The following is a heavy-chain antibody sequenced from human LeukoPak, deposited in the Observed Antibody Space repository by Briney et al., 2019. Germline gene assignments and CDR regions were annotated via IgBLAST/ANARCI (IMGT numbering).Heavy chain of an antibody. Sequence: PSETLSLTCTVSGGSISSYYWSWIRQPPGKGLEWIGYIYYSGSTNYNPSLKSRVTISVDTSKNQFSLKLGSVTAADTAVYYCARNPTQWFGELSAYFDYWGQGTLVTVSS. D-gene: IGHD3-10*01. J-gene: IGHJ4*02. V-gene: IGHV4-59*01. CDR3: ARNPTQWFGELSAYFDY. CDR1: GGSISSYY. CDR2: IYYSGST.